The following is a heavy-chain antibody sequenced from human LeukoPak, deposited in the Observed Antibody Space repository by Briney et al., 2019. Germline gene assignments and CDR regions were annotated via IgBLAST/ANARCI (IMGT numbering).Heavy chain of an antibody. CDR1: GGTFSSYA. CDR3: AMDIVVVPAAMLYYYYYMDV. CDR2: IIPILGIA. D-gene: IGHD2-2*03. J-gene: IGHJ6*03. Sequence: SVKVSCEASGGTFSSYAISWVRQAPGQGLEWMGRIIPILGIADYAQKFQGRVTITADKSTSTAYMELSSLRSEDPAVYYCAMDIVVVPAAMLYYYYYMDVWGKGTTVTVSS. V-gene: IGHV1-69*04.